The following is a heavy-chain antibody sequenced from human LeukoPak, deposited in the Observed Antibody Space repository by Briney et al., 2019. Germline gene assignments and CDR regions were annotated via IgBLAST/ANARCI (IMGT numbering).Heavy chain of an antibody. D-gene: IGHD6-13*01. V-gene: IGHV5-51*01. J-gene: IGHJ4*02. CDR3: AREEYSSSWHSTTFDY. Sequence: GESLKISCKGSGYSFTSYWIGWVCQMPGKGLEWMGIIYPGDSDTRYSPSFQGQVTISADKSISTAYLQWSSLKASDTAMYYCAREEYSSSWHSTTFDYWGQGTLVTVSS. CDR1: GYSFTSYW. CDR2: IYPGDSDT.